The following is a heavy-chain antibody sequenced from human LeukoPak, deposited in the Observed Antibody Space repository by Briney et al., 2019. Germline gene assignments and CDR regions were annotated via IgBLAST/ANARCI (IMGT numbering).Heavy chain of an antibody. CDR1: GGSISSYY. CDR3: ALGHLYYYYMDV. Sequence: SETLSLTCTVPGGSISSYYWSWIRQTPGKGLEWIGYIYYSGSTNYNPSLKSRVTISVDTSKNQFSLKLSSVAAADTAVYYCALGHLYYYYMDVWGKGTTVTVSS. CDR2: IYYSGST. J-gene: IGHJ6*03. V-gene: IGHV4-59*08.